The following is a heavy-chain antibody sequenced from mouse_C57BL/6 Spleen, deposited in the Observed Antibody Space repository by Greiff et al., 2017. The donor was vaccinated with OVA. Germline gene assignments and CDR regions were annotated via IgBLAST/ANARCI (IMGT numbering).Heavy chain of an antibody. Sequence: EVKLQESVAELVRPGASVKLSCTASGFNIKNTYMHWVKQRPEQGLEWIGRIDPANGNTKYAPKFPGKATITADTSSNTAYLQLSSLTSEDTAIYDGARERLPMVTPMDYWGQGTSVTGAS. V-gene: IGHV14-3*01. CDR2: IDPANGNT. D-gene: IGHD2-2*01. J-gene: IGHJ4*01. CDR1: GFNIKNTY. CDR3: ARERLPMVTPMDY.